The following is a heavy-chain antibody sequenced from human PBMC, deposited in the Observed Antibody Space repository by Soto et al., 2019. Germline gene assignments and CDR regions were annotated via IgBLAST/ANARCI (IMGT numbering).Heavy chain of an antibody. CDR3: ARVSGSYYYGMAV. D-gene: IGHD1-26*01. CDR2: IYHSGST. V-gene: IGHV4-4*02. Sequence: QVQLQESGPGLVKPSGTLSLTCAVSGGSISSSNWWSWVRQPPGKGLEWIGEIYHSGSTNYNPSRKSRVTLSVDKSKNQFSLKLSSVTAADTAVYYCARVSGSYYYGMAVWGQGTTVTVSS. J-gene: IGHJ6*02. CDR1: GGSISSSNW.